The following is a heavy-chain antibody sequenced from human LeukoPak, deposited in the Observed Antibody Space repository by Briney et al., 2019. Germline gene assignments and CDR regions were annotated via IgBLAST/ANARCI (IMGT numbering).Heavy chain of an antibody. CDR2: INHDGSDT. CDR1: GFTFKLYW. Sequence: PGGSLRLSCAASGFTFKLYWMHWVRHVPGRGPVWVSRINHDGSDTIYADSVRGRFTISRDDAKNTLYLQMNNLRAEDAAVYYCVRGGPSTWSWGQGTLVTVSS. CDR3: VRGGPSTWS. J-gene: IGHJ5*02. D-gene: IGHD2-15*01. V-gene: IGHV3-74*01.